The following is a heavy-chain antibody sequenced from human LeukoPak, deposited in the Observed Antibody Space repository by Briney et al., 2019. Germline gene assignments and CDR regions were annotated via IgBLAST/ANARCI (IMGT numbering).Heavy chain of an antibody. CDR1: GFTFSSYR. V-gene: IGHV3-7*03. CDR3: AREGSGWFAFDI. CDR2: IKQDGSEK. Sequence: GGSLRLSCAASGFTFSSYRLSWVRQPPAKGLEWVGNIKQDGSEKYYVDSVKGRFTISRDNAKNSLYLQMNSLRAEDTAVYYCAREGSGWFAFDIWGQGTMVTVSS. J-gene: IGHJ3*02. D-gene: IGHD6-19*01.